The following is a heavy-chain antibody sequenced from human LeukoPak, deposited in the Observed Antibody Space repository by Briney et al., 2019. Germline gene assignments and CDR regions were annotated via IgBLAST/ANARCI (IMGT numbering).Heavy chain of an antibody. J-gene: IGHJ4*02. CDR3: ARDHCSGGSCLGGH. CDR2: VMPFLDVA. D-gene: IGHD2-15*01. Sequence: SVKVSCKASGDTFSDYTISWVRQAPGQGLEWMGRVMPFLDVANYAQKFQGRVTITADKSTSTAYMELGSLRSEDTAVYYCARDHCSGGSCLGGHWGQGTLVTVSS. V-gene: IGHV1-69*04. CDR1: GDTFSDYT.